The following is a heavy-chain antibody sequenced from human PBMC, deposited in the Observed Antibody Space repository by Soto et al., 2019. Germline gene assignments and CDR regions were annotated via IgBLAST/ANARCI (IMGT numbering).Heavy chain of an antibody. V-gene: IGHV1-69*06. CDR3: ARSRGYCSSTSFYRWFDP. D-gene: IGHD2-2*01. Sequence: QVQLVQSGAEVKKPGSSVKVSCKASGGTFSSYAIRWVRQAPGQGLEWMGGIIPIFGTANYAQKFQGRVTITADNSTSTAYMELSSLRSEDTAVYYCARSRGYCSSTSFYRWFDPWGQGTLVTVSS. J-gene: IGHJ5*02. CDR1: GGTFSSYA. CDR2: IIPIFGTA.